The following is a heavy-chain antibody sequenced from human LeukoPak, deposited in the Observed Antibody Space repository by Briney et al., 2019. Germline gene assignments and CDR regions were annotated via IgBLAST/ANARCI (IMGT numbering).Heavy chain of an antibody. D-gene: IGHD6-6*01. CDR3: ARVVVSSSSDYFDY. CDR1: GFTFSNYA. Sequence: GGPLRLSWAASGFTFSNYAMHWVRQAPGKGLEWVAVTSYDESNKYYADSVKGRFTISRDNSKKTLYLQMNSLRGEDTAVYYCARVVVSSSSDYFDYWGQGTLVIVSS. J-gene: IGHJ4*02. V-gene: IGHV3-30*04. CDR2: TSYDESNK.